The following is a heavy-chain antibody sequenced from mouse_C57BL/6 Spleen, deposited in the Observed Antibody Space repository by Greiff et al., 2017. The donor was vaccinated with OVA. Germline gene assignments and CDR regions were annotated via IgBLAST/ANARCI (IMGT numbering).Heavy chain of an antibody. CDR1: GYTFTGYW. Sequence: QVQLQQSGAELMKPGASVKLSCKATGYTFTGYWIEWVKQRPGHGLEWIGEILPGSGSTNYNEKLKGKATFTADTSSKTAYMQLSSLTTEDSAIYYCARSFITTVVVPVDDWGQGTTRTVSS. V-gene: IGHV1-9*01. CDR3: ARSFITTVVVPVDD. J-gene: IGHJ2*01. D-gene: IGHD1-1*01. CDR2: ILPGSGST.